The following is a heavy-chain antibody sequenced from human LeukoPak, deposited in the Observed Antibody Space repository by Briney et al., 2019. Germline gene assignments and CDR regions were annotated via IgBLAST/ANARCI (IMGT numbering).Heavy chain of an antibody. Sequence: SETLSLTCSVSGGSISSYSWSWVRQPPGKRLEWIGHISNSGSTNYNRGSTYYNPSLESRVTISLSTSKNQFSLKLTSVTAADTAVYYCARHPSGRMWLQQGGWFDPWGQGTLVTVSS. CDR3: ARHPSGRMWLQQGGWFDP. J-gene: IGHJ5*02. CDR1: GGSISSYS. V-gene: IGHV4-59*08. D-gene: IGHD5-24*01. CDR2: ISNSGSTNYNRGST.